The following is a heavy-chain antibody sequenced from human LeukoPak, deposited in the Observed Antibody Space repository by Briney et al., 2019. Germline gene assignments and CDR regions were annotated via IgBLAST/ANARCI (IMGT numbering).Heavy chain of an antibody. V-gene: IGHV1-69*05. CDR1: GGTFSSYA. D-gene: IGHD3-3*01. CDR3: ARVRGDFWSGYYLPDYYYMDV. CDR2: IIPIFGTA. J-gene: IGHJ6*03. Sequence: GASVKVSCKASGGTFSSYAISWVRQAPGQGLEWMGGIIPIFGTANYAQKFQGRVTITTDESTSTAYMELSSLRSEDTAVYYCARVRGDFWSGYYLPDYYYMDVWGKGTTVTVSS.